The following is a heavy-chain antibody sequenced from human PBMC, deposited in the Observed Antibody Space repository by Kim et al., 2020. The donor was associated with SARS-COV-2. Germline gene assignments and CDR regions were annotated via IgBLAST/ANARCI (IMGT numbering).Heavy chain of an antibody. V-gene: IGHV5-51*01. CDR2: IYPGDSDT. Sequence: GESLKISCKGSGYSFTSYWIGWVRQMPGKGLEWMGIIYPGDSDTRYSPSFQGQVTISADKSINTAYLQWSSLKASDTAMYYCARGYYDFWSGSLIGDYYYYYMDVWGKGTTVTVSS. CDR3: ARGYYDFWSGSLIGDYYYYYMDV. J-gene: IGHJ6*03. CDR1: GYSFTSYW. D-gene: IGHD3-3*01.